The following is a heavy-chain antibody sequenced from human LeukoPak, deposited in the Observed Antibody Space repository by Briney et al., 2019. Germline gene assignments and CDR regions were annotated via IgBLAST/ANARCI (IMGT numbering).Heavy chain of an antibody. Sequence: PGRSLRLSCAASALTFSSYAMHWVRQAPGKGLEGVAGISYVGSNKYYADSVKGRLTLSRDNSKNTLYLQMNSLRADGTAVYYWARDREWEHSGYFDYWGQGTLVTVSS. J-gene: IGHJ4*02. CDR1: ALTFSSYA. V-gene: IGHV3-30-3*01. D-gene: IGHD1-26*01. CDR2: ISYVGSNK. CDR3: ARDREWEHSGYFDY.